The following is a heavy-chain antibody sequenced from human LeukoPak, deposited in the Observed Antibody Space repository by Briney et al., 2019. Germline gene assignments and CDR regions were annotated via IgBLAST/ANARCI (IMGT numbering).Heavy chain of an antibody. CDR1: GFTFSSYG. CDR2: ISGSGGST. CDR3: AEDFYDSSGYPFDY. Sequence: PGGSLRLSCAASGFTFSSYGMSWVRQAPGEGLEWVSAISGSGGSTYYADSVRGRFTISRDNSKNTLYLQMSSLRAEDTAVYYCAEDFYDSSGYPFDYWGQGTLVTVSS. J-gene: IGHJ4*02. V-gene: IGHV3-23*01. D-gene: IGHD3-22*01.